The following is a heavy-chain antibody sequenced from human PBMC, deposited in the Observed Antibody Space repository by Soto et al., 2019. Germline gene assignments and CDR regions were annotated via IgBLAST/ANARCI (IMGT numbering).Heavy chain of an antibody. CDR3: ARAVREDIVVVPAALNWFDP. Sequence: PQTRSLSYTVPGGTISRYYWSWIRLPLGKGLESIGYIYYSGSTNYNPSLKSRVTISVDTSKNQFSLKLSSVTAEDTAVYYCARAVREDIVVVPAALNWFDPWGQGTLVTVS. V-gene: IGHV4-59*01. CDR2: IYYSGST. D-gene: IGHD2-2*01. J-gene: IGHJ5*02. CDR1: GGTISRYY.